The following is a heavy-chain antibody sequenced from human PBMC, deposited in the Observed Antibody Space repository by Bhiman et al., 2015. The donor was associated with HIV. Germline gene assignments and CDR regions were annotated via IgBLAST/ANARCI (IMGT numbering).Heavy chain of an antibody. D-gene: IGHD6-19*01. CDR3: AREAVAGSVYFNY. CDR1: GFPFSTFW. J-gene: IGHJ4*02. V-gene: IGHV3-7*01. Sequence: EVKLVESGGGLVQPGGSLRLSCAASGFPFSTFWMTWVRQAPGKGLEWVANINQDGSEKYYVDSVKGRFTISRDNTKNSLYLQMNTLRAEDTALYYCAREAVAGSVYFNYWGQGTWSPXPQ. CDR2: INQDGSEK.